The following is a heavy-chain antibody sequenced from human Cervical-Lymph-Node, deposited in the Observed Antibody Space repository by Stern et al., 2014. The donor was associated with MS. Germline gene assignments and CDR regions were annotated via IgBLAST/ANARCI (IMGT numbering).Heavy chain of an antibody. CDR3: TRTARGCSTTSCLDP. V-gene: IGHV3-73*01. Sequence: EMQLVESGGGLVQPGGSLKLSCAASGFTFSGAVLHWVRQASGKGLEWIGRIRSKAKSHATTYAASVEGRFTIPRDDSKNTAYLQMNSLKTDDTAVYYCTRTARGCSTTSCLDPWGQGTLVIVS. J-gene: IGHJ5*02. CDR2: IRSKAKSHAT. D-gene: IGHD2-2*01. CDR1: GFTFSGAV.